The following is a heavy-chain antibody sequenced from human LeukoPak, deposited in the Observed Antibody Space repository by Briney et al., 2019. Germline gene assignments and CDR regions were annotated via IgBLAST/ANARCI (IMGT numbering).Heavy chain of an antibody. V-gene: IGHV3-11*04. Sequence: GGSLRLSCAASKFTFSDHYMSWIRQAPGKGLEWVSYISTSGSTIYYADSVKGRFTISRDNAKNSLYLQMNNLRAEDTAVYYCVRGGNVAAAHFDYWGQGILVTVSS. CDR1: KFTFSDHY. CDR3: VRGGNVAAAHFDY. D-gene: IGHD6-13*01. CDR2: ISTSGSTI. J-gene: IGHJ4*02.